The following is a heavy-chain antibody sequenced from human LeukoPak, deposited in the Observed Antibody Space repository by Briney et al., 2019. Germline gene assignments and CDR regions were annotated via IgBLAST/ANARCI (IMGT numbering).Heavy chain of an antibody. Sequence: GGSLRLSCSASGFTLSSYAMHGLRQAPCRRLEWVAVISYDGNNKYYADSVKGRFTISRDNAKNSLYLQMNSLRAEDTAVYYCARDRVETYYFDYWGQGTLVTVSS. CDR3: ARDRVETYYFDY. CDR1: GFTLSSYA. CDR2: ISYDGNNK. V-gene: IGHV3-30-3*01. D-gene: IGHD2-15*01. J-gene: IGHJ4*02.